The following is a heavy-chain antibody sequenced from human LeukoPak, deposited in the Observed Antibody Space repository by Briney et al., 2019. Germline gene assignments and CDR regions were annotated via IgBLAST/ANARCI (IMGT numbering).Heavy chain of an antibody. Sequence: SLRLSCAASGFTFDDYAMHWVRQAPGKGLEWVSGISWNSGSIGYADSVKGRFTISRDNAKNSLYLQMNSLRAEDTALYYCARSVATIIGSVDYWGQGTLVTVSS. CDR1: GFTFDDYA. CDR3: ARSVATIIGSVDY. CDR2: ISWNSGSI. D-gene: IGHD5-12*01. J-gene: IGHJ4*02. V-gene: IGHV3-9*01.